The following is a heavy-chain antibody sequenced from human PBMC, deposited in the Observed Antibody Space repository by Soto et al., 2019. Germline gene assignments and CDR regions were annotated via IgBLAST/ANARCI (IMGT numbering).Heavy chain of an antibody. Sequence: ASVKVSCKASGYSFTYYHIHWVRQAPGQGLEGLGRINPKSGGTSTAQRVQGWVTMTRDRSISTVYMELTRLRSDDTAVYFCARGHSTDCSNGVCSFFYNHEMDVWGKGTTVTVS. J-gene: IGHJ6*03. V-gene: IGHV1-2*04. D-gene: IGHD2-8*01. CDR1: GYSFTYYH. CDR3: ARGHSTDCSNGVCSFFYNHEMDV. CDR2: INPKSGGT.